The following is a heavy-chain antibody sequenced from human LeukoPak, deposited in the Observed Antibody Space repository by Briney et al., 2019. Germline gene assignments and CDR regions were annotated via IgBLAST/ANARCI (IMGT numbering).Heavy chain of an antibody. CDR1: GFTFSSYG. D-gene: IGHD6-25*01. Sequence: GGSLRLSCAASGFTFSSYGMHWVRQAPGKGLEWVAFIRYDGSNKYYADSVKGRFTISRDNSKNTLYLQMNSLRAEDTAVYYCAREGAAHQTHAFDIWGQGTMVTVSS. J-gene: IGHJ3*02. CDR2: IRYDGSNK. CDR3: AREGAAHQTHAFDI. V-gene: IGHV3-30*02.